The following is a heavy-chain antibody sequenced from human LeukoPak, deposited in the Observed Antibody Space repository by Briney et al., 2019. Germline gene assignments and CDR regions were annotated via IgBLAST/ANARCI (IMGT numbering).Heavy chain of an antibody. J-gene: IGHJ4*02. CDR1: GFTFSGYT. D-gene: IGHD2-2*01. Sequence: GGSLRLSCAASGFTFSGYTLHWVRQAPGTGLEWVAIISYDGNNKYYADSVKGRFTISRDNSKNTLYLQMNSLRAEDTAVYYCAKALLRGYCSSTSCSPFDYWGQGTLVTVSS. CDR3: AKALLRGYCSSTSCSPFDY. CDR2: ISYDGNNK. V-gene: IGHV3-30-3*01.